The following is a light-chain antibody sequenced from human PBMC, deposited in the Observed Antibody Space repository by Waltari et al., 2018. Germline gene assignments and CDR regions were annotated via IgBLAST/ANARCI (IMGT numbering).Light chain of an antibody. J-gene: IGKJ4*01. CDR3: QQYDISPLT. Sequence: TQSPGTLSLSPGERANLSCRASQTVRTTYLAWYQQKPGQAPTLLIYGASSRATGIPDRFSGSGSGTDFSLTISSLEPEDFAVYYCQQYDISPLTFGGGTKVEIK. V-gene: IGKV3-20*01. CDR2: GAS. CDR1: QTVRTTY.